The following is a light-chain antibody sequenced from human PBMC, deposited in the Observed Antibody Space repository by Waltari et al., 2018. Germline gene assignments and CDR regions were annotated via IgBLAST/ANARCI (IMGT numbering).Light chain of an antibody. CDR1: QYITGGW. Sequence: EIVLTQPPGTLPLSPGERVIFPSRTSQYITGGWLTWYHQKPGQAPRLLIYAASTRAPGVPDRFSGSGSGTDFTLTISRLEPEDSGVYYCQQYVGLVVTFGGGTKVEIK. CDR2: AAS. CDR3: QQYVGLVVT. J-gene: IGKJ4*01. V-gene: IGKV3-20*01.